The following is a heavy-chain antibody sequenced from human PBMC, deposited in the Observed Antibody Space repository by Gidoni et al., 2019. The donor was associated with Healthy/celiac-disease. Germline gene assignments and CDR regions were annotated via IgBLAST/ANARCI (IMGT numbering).Heavy chain of an antibody. CDR1: GGSFSGYY. Sequence: QVQLQQWGAGLLKPSETLSRTCAVYGGSFSGYYWSWIRQPPGKGLEWIGEINHSGSTNYNPSLKSRVTISVDPSKNQFSLKLSSVTAADTAVYYCARVRITMVRGVIRAYYYYYMDVWGKGTTVTVSS. CDR2: INHSGST. V-gene: IGHV4-34*01. D-gene: IGHD3-10*01. CDR3: ARVRITMVRGVIRAYYYYYMDV. J-gene: IGHJ6*03.